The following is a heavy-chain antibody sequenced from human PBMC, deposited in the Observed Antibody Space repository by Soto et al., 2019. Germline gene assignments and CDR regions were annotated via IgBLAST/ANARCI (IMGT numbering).Heavy chain of an antibody. CDR1: GFRFSTYD. D-gene: IGHD4-4*01. CDR3: VRQAKLTTVTANVGYYDGLDV. Sequence: DVQLLESGGGLVQPGGSLRLSCAASGFRFSTYDMSWVRQAPGKGLEWVSVMSGSGSGTYYADSVKGRFTISRDNSKNTLYLQRNSLRAEDTAVYYCVRQAKLTTVTANVGYYDGLDVWGQGTTVTVSS. V-gene: IGHV3-23*01. J-gene: IGHJ6*02. CDR2: MSGSGSGT.